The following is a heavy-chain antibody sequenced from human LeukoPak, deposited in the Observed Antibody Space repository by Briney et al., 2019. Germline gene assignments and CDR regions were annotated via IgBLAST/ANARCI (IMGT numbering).Heavy chain of an antibody. V-gene: IGHV4-39*01. CDR3: ARYVVYGSGKYYFDY. CDR2: INYSRST. CDR1: GGSVSSTTYY. D-gene: IGHD3-10*01. J-gene: IGHJ4*02. Sequence: SETLSLTCTVSGGSVSSTTYYWSWIRQPPGKGLEWIAIINYSRSTYYNPSLKSRITISVDTSENQFSLKLSSVTAADTAVYYCARYVVYGSGKYYFDYWGQGTLVTVSS.